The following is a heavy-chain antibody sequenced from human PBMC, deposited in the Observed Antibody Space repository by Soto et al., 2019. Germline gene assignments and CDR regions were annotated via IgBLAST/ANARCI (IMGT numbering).Heavy chain of an antibody. CDR2: ISYDGSNK. J-gene: IGHJ4*02. V-gene: IGHV3-30*18. Sequence: QVQLVESGGGVVQPGRSLRLSCAASGFTFSSYGMHWVRQAPGKGLEWVAVISYDGSNKYYADSVKGRFTISRDNSKNTLHLQMNSLRAEDKAVYYCAKNSPTPHHLLGANTYFDYWGQGTLVTVSS. CDR1: GFTFSSYG. CDR3: AKNSPTPHHLLGANTYFDY. D-gene: IGHD1-26*01.